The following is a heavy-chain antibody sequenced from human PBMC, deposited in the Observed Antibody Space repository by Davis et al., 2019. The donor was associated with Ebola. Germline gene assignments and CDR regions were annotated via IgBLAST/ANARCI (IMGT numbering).Heavy chain of an antibody. V-gene: IGHV3-30-3*01. J-gene: IGHJ6*02. CDR2: ISYDGSNK. CDR1: GFTFSSYA. Sequence: GESLKISCAASGFTFSSYAMHWVRQAPGKGLEWVAVISYDGSNKYYADSVKGRFTISRDNSKNTLYLQMNSLRAEDTAVYYCARDQGNYGDVPYYYYGMDVWGQGTTVTVSS. D-gene: IGHD4-17*01. CDR3: ARDQGNYGDVPYYYYGMDV.